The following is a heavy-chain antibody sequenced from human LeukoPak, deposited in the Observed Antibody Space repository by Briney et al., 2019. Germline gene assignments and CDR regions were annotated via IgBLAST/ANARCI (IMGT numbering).Heavy chain of an antibody. J-gene: IGHJ4*02. CDR1: GFTLSRYL. D-gene: IGHD1-26*01. CDR3: ARDRMGAILYFDS. CDR2: ITGSGGTT. V-gene: IGHV3-23*01. Sequence: GGSLRLSCAASGFTLSRYLMSWVRQAPGKGLEWISAITGSGGTTYYADSVEGRFTISRDNSKNTLYLQVNSLRAEDTAVYYCARDRMGAILYFDSWGQGTLVTVSS.